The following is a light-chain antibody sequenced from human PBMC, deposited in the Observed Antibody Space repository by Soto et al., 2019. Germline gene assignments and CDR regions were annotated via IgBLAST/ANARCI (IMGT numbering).Light chain of an antibody. Sequence: QSVLTQPPSASGTPGQRVTISCSGSSSNIGSNYVYWYQQLPGTAPKLLIYSNNQRPSGVPDRSSGSKSGTSASLAISGLRSEDEADYYCAAWDDSLSGYVFGTGTKVTVL. CDR3: AAWDDSLSGYV. V-gene: IGLV1-47*02. J-gene: IGLJ1*01. CDR2: SNN. CDR1: SSNIGSNY.